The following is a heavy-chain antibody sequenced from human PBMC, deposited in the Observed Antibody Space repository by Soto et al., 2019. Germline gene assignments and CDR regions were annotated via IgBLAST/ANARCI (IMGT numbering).Heavy chain of an antibody. CDR3: ARRSSGWYFDY. D-gene: IGHD6-19*01. J-gene: IGHJ4*02. Sequence: EVQLLESGGGLVQPGGSLRLSGAASGFTFSSYAMSWARQAPGKGLEWVSVISGSGDSTYYADSVKGRFTISRDNSKNTLYLHMNSLRAEDTAVYYCARRSSGWYFDYWGQGTLVTVSS. CDR1: GFTFSSYA. CDR2: ISGSGDST. V-gene: IGHV3-23*01.